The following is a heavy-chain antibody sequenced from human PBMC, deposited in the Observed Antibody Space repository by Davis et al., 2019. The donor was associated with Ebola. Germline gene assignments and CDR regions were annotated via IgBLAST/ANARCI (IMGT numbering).Heavy chain of an antibody. J-gene: IGHJ4*02. CDR1: GFSFSTYT. V-gene: IGHV3-21*04. D-gene: IGHD3-3*01. Sequence: PGGSLRLSCAASGFSFSTYTMKWVRQAPGKGLEWVSSISSTTSMYDYIYYADSVKGRFTISRDNSQNTLFLQMNSLRAEDTAIYYCATASVWSGYVLQYWGQGALVIVSS. CDR2: ISSTTSMYDYI. CDR3: ATASVWSGYVLQY.